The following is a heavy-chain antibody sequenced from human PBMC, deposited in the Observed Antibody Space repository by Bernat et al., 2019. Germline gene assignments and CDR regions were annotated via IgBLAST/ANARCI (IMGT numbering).Heavy chain of an antibody. D-gene: IGHD5-18*01. J-gene: IGHJ4*02. CDR2: IYYSGSI. Sequence: QVQLQESGPGLVKPSETLSLTCTVSGGSISRTSYYWGWIRQPPGKGLEWIGTIYYSGSIYYNPSLKSRVTIFVDTSKNQFSLKLNSVTAADTAVYYCARHLGYTYGPDYWGQGTLVTVSS. CDR3: ARHLGYTYGPDY. V-gene: IGHV4-39*01. CDR1: GGSISRTSYY.